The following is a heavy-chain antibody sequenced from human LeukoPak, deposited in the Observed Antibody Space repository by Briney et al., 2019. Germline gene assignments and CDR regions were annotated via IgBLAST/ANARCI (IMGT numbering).Heavy chain of an antibody. CDR2: IYSGGST. CDR1: GFTVSSNY. V-gene: IGHV3-53*01. D-gene: IGHD6-6*01. Sequence: GGSLRLSCAASGFTVSSNYMSWVRQAPGKGLEWVSVIYSGGSTYYADSVKGRFTISRDNSKNTLYLQMNSLRAEDTAVYYCAKDQEQLGVYDYWGQGTLVTVSA. J-gene: IGHJ4*02. CDR3: AKDQEQLGVYDY.